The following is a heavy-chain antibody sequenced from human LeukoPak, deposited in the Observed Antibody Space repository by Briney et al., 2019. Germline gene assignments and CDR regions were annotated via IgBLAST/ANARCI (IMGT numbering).Heavy chain of an antibody. D-gene: IGHD3-22*01. CDR2: IGYDGSNK. V-gene: IGHV3-30*02. J-gene: IGHJ5*02. CDR1: GFTFTNYG. CDR3: AKGLYYKDRSGYPA. Sequence: GGSLRLSCAASGFTFTNYGMHWVRQAPGKGLEWVAFIGYDGSNKYYADSVKGRFTVSRDKSKNTLYLQMNSLRTEDTAVYYCAKGLYYKDRSGYPAWGQGTLVTISS.